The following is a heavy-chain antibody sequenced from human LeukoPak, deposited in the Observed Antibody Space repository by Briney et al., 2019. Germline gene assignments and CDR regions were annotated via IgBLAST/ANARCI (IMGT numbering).Heavy chain of an antibody. Sequence: GGSLRLSCAASGFTFDDYGMSWVRQAPRKGLEWVSGINWNGGSTGYADSVKGRFTISRDNAKNSLYLQMNSLRAEDTALYYCAGEGYCSGGSCYVDAFDIWGQGTMVTVSS. CDR2: INWNGGST. CDR1: GFTFDDYG. V-gene: IGHV3-20*04. CDR3: AGEGYCSGGSCYVDAFDI. D-gene: IGHD2-15*01. J-gene: IGHJ3*02.